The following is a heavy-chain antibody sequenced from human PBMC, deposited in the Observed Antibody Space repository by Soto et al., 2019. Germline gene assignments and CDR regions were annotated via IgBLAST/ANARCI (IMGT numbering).Heavy chain of an antibody. CDR1: GFTFISYA. D-gene: IGHD3-10*01. CDR2: ISFDGSTE. J-gene: IGHJ6*02. V-gene: IGHV3-30-3*01. Sequence: QVQLVESGGGVVQPGRSLRLSCAASGFTFISYAMHWVRQAPGKGLEWVAVISFDGSTEYYADSVKGRFTICRDNSKNAVYLQMNSLRSEDTAGYYCARSRHGSGSYTHCYYGLVVWGQGTTVTVSS. CDR3: ARSRHGSGSYTHCYYGLVV.